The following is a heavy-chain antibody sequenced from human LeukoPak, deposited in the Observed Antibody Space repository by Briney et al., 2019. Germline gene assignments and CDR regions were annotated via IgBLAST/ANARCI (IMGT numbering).Heavy chain of an antibody. V-gene: IGHV4-39*01. CDR3: ARHEWTTSHWIDP. CDR2: IYYSGST. CDR1: GGSISSSNFY. J-gene: IGHJ5*02. Sequence: SETLSLTCTVSGGSISSSNFYWGWIRQPPGKGLEYIGTIYYSGSTYYNPSLRSRVTISVDTSKNQFSLKLISVTAADTAKYYCARHEWTTSHWIDPWGQGTLVTVSS. D-gene: IGHD4-11*01.